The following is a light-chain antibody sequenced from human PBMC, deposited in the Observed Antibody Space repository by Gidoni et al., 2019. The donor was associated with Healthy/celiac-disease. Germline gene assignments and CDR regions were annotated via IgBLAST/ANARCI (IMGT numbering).Light chain of an antibody. V-gene: IGKV3-20*01. Sequence: EIVLTQSPGTLSLPPGERATLSCRASQSVSSSYLAWYQQKPGQAPRLLIYGASSRATGIPDRFSGSGSGTDFTLTISRLEPEDFAVYYCQQYGSSRGYTFXXXTKLEIK. J-gene: IGKJ2*01. CDR1: QSVSSSY. CDR2: GAS. CDR3: QQYGSSRGYT.